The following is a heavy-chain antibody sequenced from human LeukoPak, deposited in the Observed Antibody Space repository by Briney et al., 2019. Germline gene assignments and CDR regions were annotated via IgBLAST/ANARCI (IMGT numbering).Heavy chain of an antibody. D-gene: IGHD6-13*01. CDR1: GYTFTGYY. CDR2: INPNSGGT. J-gene: IGHJ5*02. CDR3: AGDGDIRAAAGPYNWFDP. V-gene: IGHV1-2*04. Sequence: ASVKVSCKASGYTFTGYYMHWVRQAPGQGLEWMGWINPNSGGTNYAQKFQGWVTMTRDTSISTAYMELSRLRSDDTAVYYCAGDGDIRAAAGPYNWFDPWGQGTLVTVSS.